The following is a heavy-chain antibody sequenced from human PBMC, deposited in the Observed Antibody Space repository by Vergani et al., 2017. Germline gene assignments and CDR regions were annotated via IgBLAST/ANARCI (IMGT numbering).Heavy chain of an antibody. J-gene: IGHJ5*02. Sequence: QVQLQESGPGLVKPSETLSLTCTVSGDSISSYYWSWIRQPPGKGLEWIGYIYHSGSTNYNPSLMSRVSMSVDTSRTKFSLRLSSVTAADTAMYYCARVGFNGANCYRWFDPWGQGTPVTVSS. D-gene: IGHD4/OR15-4a*01. CDR2: IYHSGST. V-gene: IGHV4-59*01. CDR3: ARVGFNGANCYRWFDP. CDR1: GDSISSYY.